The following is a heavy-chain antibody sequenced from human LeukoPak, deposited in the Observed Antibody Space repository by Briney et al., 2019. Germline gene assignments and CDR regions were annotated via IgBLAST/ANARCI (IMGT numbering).Heavy chain of an antibody. CDR3: ARRDGYDFWSGYYTDY. D-gene: IGHD3-3*01. CDR1: GYTFTSYG. Sequence: ASVKVSCKASGYTFTSYGISWVRQAPGQGLEWRGWISAYNGNTNYAQKLQGRVTMTTDTSTSTAYMELRSLRSDDTAVYYCARRDGYDFWSGYYTDYWGQGTLVTVSS. CDR2: ISAYNGNT. V-gene: IGHV1-18*01. J-gene: IGHJ4*02.